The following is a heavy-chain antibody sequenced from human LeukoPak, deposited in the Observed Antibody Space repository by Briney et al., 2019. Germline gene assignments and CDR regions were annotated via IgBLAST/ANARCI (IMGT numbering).Heavy chain of an antibody. J-gene: IGHJ6*02. CDR1: GFTFSSYG. Sequence: GSLRLSCAPSGFTFSSYGMHWVRQAPGKGLEWVAVIWFDGNNKYYADSVKGRFTISRDNSKNTLYLQMNSLRAEDTAVYYCARDAEPYYYYYGMDVWGQGTTVTVSS. CDR3: ARDAEPYYYYYGMDV. V-gene: IGHV3-33*01. CDR2: IWFDGNNK.